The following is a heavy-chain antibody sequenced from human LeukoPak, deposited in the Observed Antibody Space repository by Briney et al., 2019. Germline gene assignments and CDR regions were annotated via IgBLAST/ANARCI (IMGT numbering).Heavy chain of an antibody. V-gene: IGHV3-9*01. Sequence: GGSLRLSCAASGFTFDDYAMYWVRQAPGKGLEWVSGISWNSGSIDYADSVKGRFTISRDNAKNSLYLQMDSLRAEDTALYYCAKDIWATVTTCFDYWGQGTLVTVSS. J-gene: IGHJ4*02. D-gene: IGHD4-11*01. CDR3: AKDIWATVTTCFDY. CDR2: ISWNSGSI. CDR1: GFTFDDYA.